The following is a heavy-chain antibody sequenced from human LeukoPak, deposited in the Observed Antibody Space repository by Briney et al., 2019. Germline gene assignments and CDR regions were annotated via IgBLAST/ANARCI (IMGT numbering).Heavy chain of an antibody. CDR1: GGTFSSYA. CDR2: IIPIFGTA. V-gene: IGHV1-69*13. D-gene: IGHD1-7*01. CDR3: ARVGSDWNYGDDY. J-gene: IGHJ4*02. Sequence: SVKVSCKASGGTFSSYAISWVRQAPGQGLEWMGGIIPIFGTANYAQKFQGRVTITADESTSTAYMELSSLRSDDTAVYYCARVGSDWNYGDDYWGQGTLVTVSS.